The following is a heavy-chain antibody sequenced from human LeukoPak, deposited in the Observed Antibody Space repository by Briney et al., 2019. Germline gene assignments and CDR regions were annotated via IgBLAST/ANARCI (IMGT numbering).Heavy chain of an antibody. Sequence: ASVKVSCKASGYTFTGCYMHWVRQAPGQGLEWMGWISPNNGNTNYAKKYQGRITVTKDTSTTTAYMELGSLTSGDTAVYYCVRGDRFFDYWGQGTLVTVSS. CDR3: VRGDRFFDY. CDR2: ISPNNGNT. D-gene: IGHD7-27*01. CDR1: GYTFTGCY. V-gene: IGHV1-18*04. J-gene: IGHJ4*02.